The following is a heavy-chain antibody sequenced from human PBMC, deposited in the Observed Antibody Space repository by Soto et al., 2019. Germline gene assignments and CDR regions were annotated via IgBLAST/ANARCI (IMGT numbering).Heavy chain of an antibody. CDR2: IWYDGSNK. J-gene: IGHJ4*02. V-gene: IGHV3-33*01. CDR3: AREGGYSYGWADY. D-gene: IGHD5-18*01. Sequence: QVQLVESGGGVVQPGRSLRLSCAASGFTFSSYGMHWVRQAPGKGLEWVAVIWYDGSNKYYADSVKGRFTISRDNSKNTLYLQMSSLRAEDTAVYYCAREGGYSYGWADYWGQGTLVTVSS. CDR1: GFTFSSYG.